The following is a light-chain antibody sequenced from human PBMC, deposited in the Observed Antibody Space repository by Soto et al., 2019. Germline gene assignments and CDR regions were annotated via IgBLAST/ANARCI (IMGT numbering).Light chain of an antibody. CDR1: QSVSSSS. J-gene: IGKJ2*01. CDR3: QQYGSSPFT. CDR2: RAS. V-gene: IGKV3-20*01. Sequence: ENVLTQSPGALSLSPGGSATLSCRASQSVSSSSCAWYQQRPGQAPRLLIYRASSRAPGIPDRFSGSGSGTDFTLTISRLEPEDFAVYYRQQYGSSPFTFGQGTKLEIK.